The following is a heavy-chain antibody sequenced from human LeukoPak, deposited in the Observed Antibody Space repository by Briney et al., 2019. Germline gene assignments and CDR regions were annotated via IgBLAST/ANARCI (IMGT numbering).Heavy chain of an antibody. CDR2: ISYDGSNK. J-gene: IGHJ4*02. V-gene: IGHV3-30-3*01. Sequence: GGSLRLSCAASGFAFSTYAMHWVRQAPGKGLEWVAVISYDGSNKYYADSVKGRFTISRDNSKNTLYLQMNSLRAEDTAVYYCARGKAGVVVVAAQLDYWGQGTLVTVSS. D-gene: IGHD2-15*01. CDR1: GFAFSTYA. CDR3: ARGKAGVVVVAAQLDY.